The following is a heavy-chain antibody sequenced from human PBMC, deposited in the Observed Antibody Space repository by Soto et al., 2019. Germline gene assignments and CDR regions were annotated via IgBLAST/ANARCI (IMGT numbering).Heavy chain of an antibody. CDR1: GASINSRNW. V-gene: IGHV4-4*02. D-gene: IGHD2-2*02. Sequence: SETLSLTCDVSGASINSRNWWSWVRQPPGRGLEWIGEIYPSGTTNYNPSLKSRVTISIDTSRNQFSLKLDSVTAADTALYYCAKQTISYTWDVWGQGTTVTVSS. CDR3: AKQTISYTWDV. J-gene: IGHJ6*02. CDR2: IYPSGTT.